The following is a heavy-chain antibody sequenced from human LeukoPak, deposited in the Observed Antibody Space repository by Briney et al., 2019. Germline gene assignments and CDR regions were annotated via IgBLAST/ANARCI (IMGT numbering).Heavy chain of an antibody. Sequence: SETLSLTCAVYGGSFSGYYWSWIRQPPGKGLEWIGEINHSGSTKYNPSLKSRVTISVDTSKNQFSLKLSSVTAADTAVYYCARGPYYDILFRDWGSYYYYMDVWGKGTTVTVSS. V-gene: IGHV4-34*01. CDR2: INHSGST. D-gene: IGHD3-9*01. CDR1: GGSFSGYY. CDR3: ARGPYYDILFRDWGSYYYYMDV. J-gene: IGHJ6*03.